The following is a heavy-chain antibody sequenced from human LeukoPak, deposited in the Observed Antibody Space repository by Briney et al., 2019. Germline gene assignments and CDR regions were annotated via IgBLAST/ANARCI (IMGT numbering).Heavy chain of an antibody. Sequence: ASVKVSCQASGYTFTSYDINWVRQATGQGLEWMGWMNPNSGNTGYAQKLQGRVTMTTDTSTSTAYMELRSLRSDDTAVYYCARDTPYDSSGYYFGSWNFDYWGQGTLVTVSS. J-gene: IGHJ4*02. D-gene: IGHD3-22*01. CDR1: GYTFTSYD. CDR2: MNPNSGNT. CDR3: ARDTPYDSSGYYFGSWNFDY. V-gene: IGHV1-8*02.